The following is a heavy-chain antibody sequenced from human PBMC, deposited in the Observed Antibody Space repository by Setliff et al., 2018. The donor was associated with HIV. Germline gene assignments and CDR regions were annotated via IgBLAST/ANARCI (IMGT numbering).Heavy chain of an antibody. V-gene: IGHV3-13*01. CDR3: AKDRGSSGWLQFDY. Sequence: AGGSLRLSCAASGFTFSSYDVHWVRQPTGKRLEWVSSIRTTGDTYYPGSVMGRFTISRENAKNSLYLQMNSLRAEDTAVYYCAKDRGSSGWLQFDYWGQGTLVTVSS. CDR2: IRTTGDT. J-gene: IGHJ4*02. CDR1: GFTFSSYD. D-gene: IGHD6-19*01.